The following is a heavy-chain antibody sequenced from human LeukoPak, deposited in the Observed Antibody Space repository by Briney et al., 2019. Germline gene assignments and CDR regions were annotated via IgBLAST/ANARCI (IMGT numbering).Heavy chain of an antibody. Sequence: SQTLSLTCAVSGGSISSGGYSWSWIRQPPAKGLEWIGYIYHSGSTYENPSLKSRVTISVDRSMNQFSLKLSSVTAADTAVYYCARAGWAGYFQHWGQGTLVTVS. CDR1: GGSISSGGYS. CDR3: ARAGWAGYFQH. V-gene: IGHV4-30-2*01. CDR2: IYHSGST. J-gene: IGHJ1*01. D-gene: IGHD1-14*01.